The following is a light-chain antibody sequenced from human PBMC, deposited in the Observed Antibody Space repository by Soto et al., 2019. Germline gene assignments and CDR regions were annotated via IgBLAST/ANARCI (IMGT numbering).Light chain of an antibody. CDR3: AAWDDSLNGPLYV. J-gene: IGLJ1*01. Sequence: QSVLTQPPSASGTPGQRVTISCSGSSYNIGSNTVNWYQQLPGTAPKLLIYSNNQRPSGVPDRFSGSKSGTSASLAISGLQSEDEADYYCAAWDDSLNGPLYVFGTGTKLTV. CDR1: SYNIGSNT. V-gene: IGLV1-44*01. CDR2: SNN.